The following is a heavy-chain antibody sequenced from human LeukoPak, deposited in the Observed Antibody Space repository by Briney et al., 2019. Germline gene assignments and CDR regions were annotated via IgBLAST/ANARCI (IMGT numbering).Heavy chain of an antibody. Sequence: PGGSLSLSCAGSGFALKRYSLSWVRQAPGKGREWVSSISSTSAYIYYADSVKGRFTISRDNVDNVVYLQMNSLGAEDTAVYYCARVAVSGPTGWFDSWGQGTLVIVSS. CDR1: GFALKRYS. J-gene: IGHJ5*01. V-gene: IGHV3-21*01. CDR2: ISSTSAYI. CDR3: ARVAVSGPTGWFDS. D-gene: IGHD2-8*02.